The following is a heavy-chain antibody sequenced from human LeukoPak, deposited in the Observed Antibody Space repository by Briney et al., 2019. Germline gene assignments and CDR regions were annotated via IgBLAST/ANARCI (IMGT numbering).Heavy chain of an antibody. CDR1: GYTFTGYY. J-gene: IGHJ4*02. V-gene: IGHV1-2*02. D-gene: IGHD6-13*01. Sequence: ASVKVSCKASGYTFTGYYMHWVRQTPGQGLEWMGWINPNSGGTNYAQKFQGRVTMTRDTSISTAYMELSRRRSDDTAVFYGARLIAADGYDYWGRGTLVTVSS. CDR3: ARLIAADGYDY. CDR2: INPNSGGT.